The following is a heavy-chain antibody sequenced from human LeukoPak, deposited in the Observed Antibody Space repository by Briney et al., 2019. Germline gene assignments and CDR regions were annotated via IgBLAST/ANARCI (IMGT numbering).Heavy chain of an antibody. CDR2: IKQDGSEQ. J-gene: IGHJ4*02. CDR3: ARSVVGDYEGLNLDF. D-gene: IGHD4-17*01. CDR1: GFTFSDYW. V-gene: IGHV3-7*01. Sequence: GGSLRLSCAASGFTFSDYWVNWVRQAPGKGLEWVANIKQDGSEQYYVDSVKGRFIISRDNAKNSLYLLMNSLRAEDTAVYYCARSVVGDYEGLNLDFWGQGTLVTVSS.